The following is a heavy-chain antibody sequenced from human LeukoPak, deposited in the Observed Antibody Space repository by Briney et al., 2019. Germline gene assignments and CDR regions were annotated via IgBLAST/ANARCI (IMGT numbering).Heavy chain of an antibody. CDR1: GGSISSYY. D-gene: IGHD1-1*01. CDR3: ARHTPFGTTGTTFDY. V-gene: IGHV4-4*07. J-gene: IGHJ4*02. CDR2: IYTSGST. Sequence: SETLSLTCTVSGGSISSYYWTWIRQPAGKGLEWIGRIYTSGSTNYNPSLKSRVTISVDKSKNQFSLKLSSVTAADTAVYYCARHTPFGTTGTTFDYWGQGSLVTVSS.